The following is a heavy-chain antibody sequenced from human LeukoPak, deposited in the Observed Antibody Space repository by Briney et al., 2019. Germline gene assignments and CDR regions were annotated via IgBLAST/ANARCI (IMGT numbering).Heavy chain of an antibody. Sequence: GGSLRLSCAASGFTFSSYSVNWVRQAPGKGLEWVSYISGNSRAIYYADSVKGRFTISGDNAKNSLYLQMSSLGDEDTAVYYCARDLARYFDLWGRGTQVTVSS. CDR3: ARDLARYFDL. CDR2: ISGNSRAI. V-gene: IGHV3-48*02. J-gene: IGHJ2*01. CDR1: GFTFSSYS.